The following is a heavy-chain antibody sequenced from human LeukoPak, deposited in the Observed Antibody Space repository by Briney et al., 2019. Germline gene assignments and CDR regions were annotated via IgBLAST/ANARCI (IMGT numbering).Heavy chain of an antibody. J-gene: IGHJ4*02. CDR2: INPSGGRT. CDR1: GYTFTNYY. V-gene: IGHV1-46*01. D-gene: IGHD4-17*01. Sequence: ASVKVSCKASGYTFTNYYVHWVRQAPGQGLEWMGIINPSGGRTTYAQKFQGRVTMTRDTSASTAYMELSSLRSEDTAVYYCARDHVSVTTSLDYWGQGTLVTVSS. CDR3: ARDHVSVTTSLDY.